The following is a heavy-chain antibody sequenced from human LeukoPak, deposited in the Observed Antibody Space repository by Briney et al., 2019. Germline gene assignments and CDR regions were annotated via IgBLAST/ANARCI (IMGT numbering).Heavy chain of an antibody. D-gene: IGHD6-19*01. Sequence: SQTLSLTCAISGDSVSSNSAAWNWIRQSPSRGLEWLGRTYYRSKWYNDYAVSVESRITINPDTSKNQFSLQLNSVTPEDTAVYYCARVSRGPSRRIAVAGTGGGYYYYGMDVWGQGTTVTVSS. CDR1: GDSVSSNSAA. CDR2: TYYRSKWYN. V-gene: IGHV6-1*01. CDR3: ARVSRGPSRRIAVAGTGGGYYYYGMDV. J-gene: IGHJ6*02.